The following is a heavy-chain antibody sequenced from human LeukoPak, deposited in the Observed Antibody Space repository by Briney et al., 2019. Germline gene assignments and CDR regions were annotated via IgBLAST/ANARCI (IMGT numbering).Heavy chain of an antibody. Sequence: SETLSLTCTVSGGSISSYYWSWIRQPAGKGLEWIGRIYTSGSTNYNPSLKSRVTMSVDTSKNQFSLKLSSVTAADTAVYYCAKDIIAAGPFDYWGQGTLVTVSS. D-gene: IGHD6-25*01. CDR2: IYTSGST. CDR3: AKDIIAAGPFDY. CDR1: GGSISSYY. V-gene: IGHV4-4*07. J-gene: IGHJ4*02.